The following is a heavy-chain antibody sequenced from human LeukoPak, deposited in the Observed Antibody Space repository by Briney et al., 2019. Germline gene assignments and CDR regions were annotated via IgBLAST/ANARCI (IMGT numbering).Heavy chain of an antibody. D-gene: IGHD2-2*01. Sequence: GASVKVSCKVSGYTLTELSMHWVRQAPGKGLEWMGGFDPEDGETIYAQKFQGRVTMTEDTSTDTAYMELSSLRSEDTAAYYCATALFCSSTSCYGGGDYFDYWGQGTLVTVSS. CDR1: GYTLTELS. CDR3: ATALFCSSTSCYGGGDYFDY. CDR2: FDPEDGET. V-gene: IGHV1-24*01. J-gene: IGHJ4*02.